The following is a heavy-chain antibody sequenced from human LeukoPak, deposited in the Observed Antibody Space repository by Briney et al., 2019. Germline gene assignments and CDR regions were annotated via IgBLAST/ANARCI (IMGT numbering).Heavy chain of an antibody. Sequence: SETLSLTCTVSGGSISSGSYYWSWIRQPAGKGLEWIGRIYTSGSTNYNPSLKSRVTISVDTSKNQFSLKLSSVTAADTAVYYCARVSQGHSVRGVISDWFDPWGQGTLVTVSS. CDR3: ARVSQGHSVRGVISDWFDP. CDR1: GGSISSGSYY. J-gene: IGHJ5*02. CDR2: IYTSGST. V-gene: IGHV4-61*02. D-gene: IGHD3-10*01.